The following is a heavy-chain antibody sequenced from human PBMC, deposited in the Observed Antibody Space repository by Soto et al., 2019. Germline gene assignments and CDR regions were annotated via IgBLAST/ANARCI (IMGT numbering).Heavy chain of an antibody. CDR2: IYYSGGT. CDR1: GGSISSDNY. V-gene: IGHV4-30-4*01. D-gene: IGHD4-4*01. J-gene: IGHJ4*02. CDR3: ARVASGNYQTMFDY. Sequence: QVQLQESGPGLVKPLQTLSLTCTVSGGSISSDNYWSWIRQPPGKGLEWIGHIYYSGGTCYNPSLKSRVTIAVDTSKNQFSLKLTSVTAADTAVYYCARVASGNYQTMFDYWGQGTLVAVSS.